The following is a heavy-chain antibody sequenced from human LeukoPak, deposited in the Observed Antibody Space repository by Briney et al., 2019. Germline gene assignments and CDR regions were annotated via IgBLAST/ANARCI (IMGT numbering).Heavy chain of an antibody. CDR1: GFDISINY. J-gene: IGHJ4*02. CDR2: IHNDGST. V-gene: IGHV3-66*01. CDR3: ARGFLQLTPYYFDY. Sequence: QPGGSLRLSCAASGFDISINYMNWIRQSPEKGLEWVSIIHNDGSTYYADSVKGRFTVSRDNSENTVSLQMDSLRVDDTGIYYCARGFLQLTPYYFDYWGQGALVTVSS. D-gene: IGHD1-1*01.